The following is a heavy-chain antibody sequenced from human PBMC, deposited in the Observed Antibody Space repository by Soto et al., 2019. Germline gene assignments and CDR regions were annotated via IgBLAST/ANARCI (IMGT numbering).Heavy chain of an antibody. J-gene: IGHJ6*03. V-gene: IGHV1-69*02. CDR3: ARYPDSCGDCYYSYDLDV. CDR1: GGTFSSYT. CDR2: IIPILGIA. D-gene: IGHD3-22*01. Sequence: QVQLVQSGAEVKKPGSSVKVSCKASGGTFSSYTISWVRQAPGQGLEWLGRIIPILGIANYAQKFQCRFTISAYKAESTAFKELSSLSSEDTDLQYCARYPDSCGDCYYSYDLDVWGKGTTVTGSS.